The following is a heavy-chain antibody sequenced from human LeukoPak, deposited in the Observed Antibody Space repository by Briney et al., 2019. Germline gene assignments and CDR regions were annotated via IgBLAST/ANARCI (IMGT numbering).Heavy chain of an antibody. CDR3: AKAMSTDHYDSRGFYRVDFDS. CDR1: GFTFSTYA. CDR2: LTNSGGSGGVT. D-gene: IGHD3-22*01. V-gene: IGHV3-23*01. Sequence: GGSLRLSCAASGFTFSTYAMSWVRQAPGKGLEWVSALTNSGGSGGVTYYADSVQGRFIISRDNSKSTLYLQLSSLRAEDTAVYYCAKAMSTDHYDSRGFYRVDFDSWGQGTLVTVSS. J-gene: IGHJ4*02.